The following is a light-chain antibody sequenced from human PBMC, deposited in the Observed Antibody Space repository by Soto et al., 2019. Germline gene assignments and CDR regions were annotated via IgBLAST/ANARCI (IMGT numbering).Light chain of an antibody. CDR3: QQYKYYWT. CDR2: DAS. Sequence: DIQMTQSPSTLSASVGDRVTITCRASQSISGWLAWYQQKPGKAPKLLIYDASSLQSGVPSRFSGSGSGTEFTLTISSLQPDHFATYYCQQYKYYWTFGQGTKVEIK. J-gene: IGKJ1*01. V-gene: IGKV1-5*01. CDR1: QSISGW.